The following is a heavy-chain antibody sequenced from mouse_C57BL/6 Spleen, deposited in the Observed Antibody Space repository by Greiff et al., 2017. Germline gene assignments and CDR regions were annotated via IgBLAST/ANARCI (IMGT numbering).Heavy chain of an antibody. V-gene: IGHV1-53*01. CDR2: IYPSNGYT. CDR3: ARVYQTGSAWFAY. Sequence: QVQLQQPGTELVKPGASVNLSCKTSGYTFTNYWLHWVKQWPGQGLEWIGNIYPSNGYTNYNEKFTYKATMTVDKSSSTAYMQLSSLSSEDSAVYYCARVYQTGSAWFAYGGQGTLGTVSA. CDR1: GYTFTNYW. J-gene: IGHJ3*01. D-gene: IGHD4-1*01.